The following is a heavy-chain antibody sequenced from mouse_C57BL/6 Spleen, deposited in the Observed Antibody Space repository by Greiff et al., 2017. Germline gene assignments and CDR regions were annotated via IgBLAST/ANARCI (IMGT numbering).Heavy chain of an antibody. CDR3: TDSPSSYY. CDR2: IRLKSDNYAT. V-gene: IGHV6-3*01. CDR1: GFTFSNYW. Sequence: EVKLVESGGGLVQPGGSMKLSCVASGFTFSNYWMNWVRQSPEKGLEWVAQIRLKSDNYATHYAESVKGRFTISRDDSKSRFYLQMNNLRAEDTGIYYCTDSPSSYYWGQGATLTVSS. J-gene: IGHJ2*01.